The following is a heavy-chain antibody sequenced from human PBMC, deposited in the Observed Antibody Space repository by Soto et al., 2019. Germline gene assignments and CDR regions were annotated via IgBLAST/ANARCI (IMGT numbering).Heavy chain of an antibody. V-gene: IGHV3-48*02. D-gene: IGHD3-10*01. CDR3: ARAVTWGLDV. CDR2: ISRSSTGI. CDR1: GFTFSLYS. Sequence: EVQLVESGGGLVQPGGSLRLSCAASGFTFSLYSMSWVRQAPGKGLEWVSYISRSSTGIHYADSVKGRFTISRDDDTNSMKLQMNSLRDGDTAVYYCARAVTWGLDVWGQGTTVSISS. J-gene: IGHJ6*02.